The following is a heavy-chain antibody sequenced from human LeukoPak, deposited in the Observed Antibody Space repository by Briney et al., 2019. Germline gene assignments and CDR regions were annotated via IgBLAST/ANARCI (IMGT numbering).Heavy chain of an antibody. D-gene: IGHD3-22*01. CDR3: AREAVPPYYYDSSGYYYDY. CDR2: IYHSGST. Sequence: SETLSLTCTVSGYSISSGYYWGWIRQPPGKGLEWIGSIYHSGSTYYNPSLKSRVTISVDTSKNQFSLKLSSVTAADTAVYYCAREAVPPYYYDSSGYYYDYWGQGTLVTVSS. CDR1: GYSISSGYY. J-gene: IGHJ4*02. V-gene: IGHV4-38-2*02.